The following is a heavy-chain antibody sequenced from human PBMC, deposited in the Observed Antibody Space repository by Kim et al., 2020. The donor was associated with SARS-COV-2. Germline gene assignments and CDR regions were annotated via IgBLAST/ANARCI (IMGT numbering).Heavy chain of an antibody. J-gene: IGHJ4*02. CDR3: ARDRITGTTGGFDY. Sequence: NPALQSRVTMSVDTSKNQFSRKLYSVTAADTAVYYCARDRITGTTGGFDYWGQGTLVTVSS. V-gene: IGHV4-31*02. D-gene: IGHD1-20*01.